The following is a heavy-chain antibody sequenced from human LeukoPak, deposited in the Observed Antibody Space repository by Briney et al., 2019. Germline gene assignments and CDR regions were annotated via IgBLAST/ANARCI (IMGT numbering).Heavy chain of an antibody. D-gene: IGHD2-21*02. CDR3: ARDNSLGDLRFDY. CDR2: IWYDGSNK. CDR1: GFTFSSYG. V-gene: IGHV3-33*08. Sequence: PGGSLRLSCAASGFTFSSYGMHWVRQAPGKGLEWVAVIWYDGSNKFYADSVRGRFTISRDISKNTLYLQMNSLRAEDTAVYYCARDNSLGDLRFDYWGQGTLVTVSS. J-gene: IGHJ4*02.